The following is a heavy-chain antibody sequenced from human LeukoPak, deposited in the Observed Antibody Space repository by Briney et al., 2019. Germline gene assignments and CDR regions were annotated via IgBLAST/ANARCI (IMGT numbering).Heavy chain of an antibody. D-gene: IGHD6-13*01. CDR3: ARGRPIAGAGLNLDY. Sequence: SETLSLTCAVYGESFSGYYWSWIRQPPGKGLECIGEINHSGSTNYNPSLKSRVTISVDTSKNQFSLKLSSVTAADTAVYYCARGRPIAGAGLNLDYWGQGTLVTVSS. J-gene: IGHJ4*02. CDR1: GESFSGYY. V-gene: IGHV4-34*01. CDR2: INHSGST.